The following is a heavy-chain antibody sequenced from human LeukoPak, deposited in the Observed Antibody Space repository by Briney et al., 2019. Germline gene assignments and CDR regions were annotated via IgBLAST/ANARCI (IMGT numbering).Heavy chain of an antibody. CDR1: GGSFSGYY. D-gene: IGHD5-12*01. Sequence: PSETLSLTCAVYGGSFSGYYWSWIRQPPGKGLEWIGEINHSGSTNYNPSLKSRVTISVDTSKNQFSLKLSSVTAADTAVYYCARHATPMATKYFDYWGQGTLVTVSS. V-gene: IGHV4-34*01. CDR3: ARHATPMATKYFDY. CDR2: INHSGST. J-gene: IGHJ4*02.